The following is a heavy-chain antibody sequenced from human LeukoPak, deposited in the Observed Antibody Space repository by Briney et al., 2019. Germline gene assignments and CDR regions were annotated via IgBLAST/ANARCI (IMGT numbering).Heavy chain of an antibody. CDR2: IRYDGSNK. Sequence: GGSLRLSCAASGFTFSSYGMHWVRQAPGKGLEWVAFIRYDGSNKYYADSVKGRFTISRDNSKNTLYLQMNSLRAEDTAVYYCAKVGASITVVRGVTDYWGQGTLVTVSS. CDR1: GFTFSSYG. CDR3: AKVGASITVVRGVTDY. V-gene: IGHV3-30*02. D-gene: IGHD3-10*01. J-gene: IGHJ4*02.